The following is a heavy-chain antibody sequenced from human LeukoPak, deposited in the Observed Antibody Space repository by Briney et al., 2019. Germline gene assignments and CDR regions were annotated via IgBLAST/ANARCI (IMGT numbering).Heavy chain of an antibody. Sequence: ASVKVSCKASGGTFTNYAISWVRQAPGQGLEWMGGIIPIFGTANYAQKFQGRVTITADESTSTAYMELSSLRSEDTAVYYCAREHSGYYGFDYWGQGTLVTVSS. CDR2: IIPIFGTA. V-gene: IGHV1-69*13. CDR3: AREHSGYYGFDY. CDR1: GGTFTNYA. D-gene: IGHD5-12*01. J-gene: IGHJ4*02.